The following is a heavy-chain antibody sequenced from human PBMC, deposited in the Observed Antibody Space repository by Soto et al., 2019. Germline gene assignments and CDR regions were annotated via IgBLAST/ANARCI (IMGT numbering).Heavy chain of an antibody. V-gene: IGHV1-58*01. CDR1: GFTFTSSA. CDR3: AAETSGSYYYYGMNV. CDR2: IVVGSGNT. D-gene: IGHD3-22*01. J-gene: IGHJ6*02. Sequence: QMQLVQSGPEVKKPGTSVKVSCKASGFTFTSSAVLWVRQARGQRLEWIGWIVVGSGNTNYAQKFQERVTITRDMSTSTAYMELSSLRSEDTAVYYCAAETSGSYYYYGMNVWGQGTTVTVSS.